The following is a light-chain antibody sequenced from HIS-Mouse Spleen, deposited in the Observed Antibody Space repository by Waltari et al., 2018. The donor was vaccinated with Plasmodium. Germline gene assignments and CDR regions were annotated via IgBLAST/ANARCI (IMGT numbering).Light chain of an antibody. V-gene: IGLV2-14*03. J-gene: IGLJ2*01. CDR2: DVS. CDR1: SSDVGGYNY. CDR3: SSYTSSSTLGVV. Sequence: LTQPASVSGSPGQSITISCTGTSSDVGGYNYVSWYQQHPGKAPKLMIYDVSNRPSGVSNRFSGSKSGNTASLTSSGLQAEDEADYYCSSYTSSSTLGVVFGGGTKLTVL.